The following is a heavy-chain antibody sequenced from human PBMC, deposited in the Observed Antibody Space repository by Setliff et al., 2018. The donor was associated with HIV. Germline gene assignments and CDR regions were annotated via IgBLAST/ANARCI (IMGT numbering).Heavy chain of an antibody. Sequence: GGSLRLSCGASGFTFSDIEMNWVRQAPGKGLEWVSYITSSGDAIYYADSVKGRFTISRDNAENSLYLQMNSLRAEDTAVYYCARDYVWGRRAFDIWGPGTMVTVSS. D-gene: IGHD3-16*01. CDR3: ARDYVWGRRAFDI. V-gene: IGHV3-48*03. J-gene: IGHJ3*02. CDR2: ITSSGDAI. CDR1: GFTFSDIE.